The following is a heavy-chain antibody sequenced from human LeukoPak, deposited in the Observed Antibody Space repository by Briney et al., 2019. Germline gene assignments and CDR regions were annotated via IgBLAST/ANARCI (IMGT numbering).Heavy chain of an antibody. Sequence: GGSLRLSCAASGFTFSNAYMNWVRQAPGKGLEWVSVIYSGGSTYYADSVKGRFTISRDNSKNTVDLQMYSLRAEDTAVYYCASGPGGSYDYWGQGTLVTVSS. D-gene: IGHD1-26*01. CDR3: ASGPGGSYDY. V-gene: IGHV3-53*01. CDR1: GFTFSNAY. CDR2: IYSGGST. J-gene: IGHJ4*02.